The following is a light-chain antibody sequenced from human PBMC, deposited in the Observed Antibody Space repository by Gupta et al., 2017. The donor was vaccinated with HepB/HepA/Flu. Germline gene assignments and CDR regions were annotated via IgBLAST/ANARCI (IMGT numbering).Light chain of an antibody. Sequence: EIVMTQSPATLSVSPGERATLSCRASQNINSNLAWYQQKPGQAPRLLIYGVSTRATGIPARFSGSGCGTEFTLTISSRQSEDFAVYYCQQPEKWPTWTFGRGTKVEIK. V-gene: IGKV3-15*01. CDR2: GVS. J-gene: IGKJ1*01. CDR3: QQPEKWPTWT. CDR1: QNINSN.